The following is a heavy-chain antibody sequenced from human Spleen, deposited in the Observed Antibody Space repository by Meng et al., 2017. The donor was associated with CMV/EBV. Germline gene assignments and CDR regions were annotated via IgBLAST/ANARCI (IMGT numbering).Heavy chain of an antibody. CDR1: ITTSSSY. CDR3: ARYTAGFGERLNWFDP. Sequence: ITTSSSYGGWLRQPPGKGLEWIGSIYHSGNTYYSPALKNRLTLSVDTSRNQVFMRLRSLTARDTATYYCARYTAGFGERLNWFDPWGPGTLVTVSS. D-gene: IGHD3-10*01. CDR2: IYHSGNT. J-gene: IGHJ5*02. V-gene: IGHV4-39*07.